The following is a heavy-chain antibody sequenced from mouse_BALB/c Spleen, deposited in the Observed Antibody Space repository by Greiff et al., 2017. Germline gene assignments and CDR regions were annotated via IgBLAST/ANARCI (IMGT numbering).Heavy chain of an antibody. J-gene: IGHJ1*01. CDR3: ARGTTGYFDV. CDR2: IYPGGGYT. Sequence: VQLQQSGAELVRPGTSVKISCKASGYTFTNYWLGWVKQRPGHGLEWIGVIYPGGGYTNYTEKFKGKATMAADTSPSTAYMQLSSLTAEDSAVYFGARGTTGYFDVWGAGTTVTVSS. D-gene: IGHD1-1*01. V-gene: IGHV1-63*02. CDR1: GYTFTNYW.